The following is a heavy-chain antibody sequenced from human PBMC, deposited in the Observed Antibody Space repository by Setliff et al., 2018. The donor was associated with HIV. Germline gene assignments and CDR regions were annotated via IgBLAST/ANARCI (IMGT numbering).Heavy chain of an antibody. D-gene: IGHD6-13*01. CDR1: GYRFTSYW. Sequence: GESLKISCTGSGYRFTSYWIAWVRQTPGKGLEWMGIIYPGDSDTRYSPSFQGQVTIPADKSISTAYLQWSSLKASDTAMYYCARQGGSSWYEDSWGQGTLVTVSS. V-gene: IGHV5-51*01. CDR3: ARQGGSSWYEDS. J-gene: IGHJ4*02. CDR2: IYPGDSDT.